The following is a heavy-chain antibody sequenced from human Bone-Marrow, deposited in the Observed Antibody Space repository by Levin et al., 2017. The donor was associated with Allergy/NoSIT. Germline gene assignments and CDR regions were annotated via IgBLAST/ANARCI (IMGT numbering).Heavy chain of an antibody. CDR3: ARDGPAKPWA. CDR1: GFTVSNNY. V-gene: IGHV3-53*01. Sequence: GGSLRLSCAVSGFTVSNNYMNWVRQAPGRGLDWVSLIYSTGVTHYADSVKGRFTISRDSSKNTLYLQMDSLRVEDTAVYYCARDGPAKPWAWGQGTMVTVSS. D-gene: IGHD2-2*01. CDR2: IYSTGVT. J-gene: IGHJ3*01.